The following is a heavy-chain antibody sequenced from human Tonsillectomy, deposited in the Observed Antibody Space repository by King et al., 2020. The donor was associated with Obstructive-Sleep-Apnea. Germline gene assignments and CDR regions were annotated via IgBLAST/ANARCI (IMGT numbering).Heavy chain of an antibody. CDR3: VKGDYGSGQSGGDV. CDR1: GFTFDDYA. CDR2: ISCNSGTI. D-gene: IGHD3-10*01. J-gene: IGHJ6*02. Sequence: QLVQSGGGLVQPGTSLKLSCAVSGFTFDDYAMHWVRQAPGKGLEWVSGISCNSGTIGYVDAVKGRLTISRDNAKNSPYLQMNRLSGGDTALYYCVKGDYGSGQSGGDVWGQGTTVTVSS. V-gene: IGHV3-9*01.